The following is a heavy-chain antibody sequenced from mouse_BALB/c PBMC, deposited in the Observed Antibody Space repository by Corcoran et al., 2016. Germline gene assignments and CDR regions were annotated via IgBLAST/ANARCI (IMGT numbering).Heavy chain of an antibody. J-gene: IGHJ4*01. CDR1: GYTFTNYG. CDR2: INTYTGEP. Sequence: QIQLVQSGPELKKPGETVKISCKASGYTFTNYGMNWVKLAPGKGLKWMGWINTYTGEPTYADDFKGRFAFSLETSASTAYLQINNLKNEDTATYFCAIYYDYAMDYWGQGTSVTVSS. D-gene: IGHD2-4*01. V-gene: IGHV9-3-1*01. CDR3: AIYYDYAMDY.